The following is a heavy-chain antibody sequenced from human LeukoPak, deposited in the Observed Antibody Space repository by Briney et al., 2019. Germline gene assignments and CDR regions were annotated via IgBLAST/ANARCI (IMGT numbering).Heavy chain of an antibody. CDR1: GGTFSSYA. J-gene: IGHJ6*03. CDR3: ARSIAAAGYNYYYYYMDV. CDR2: IIPIFGTA. V-gene: IGHV1-69*06. Sequence: SVKVSCKASGGTFSSYAISWVRQAPGQGLEWMGGIIPIFGTANYAQKFQGRVTITADKSTSTAYMELNSLRSEDTAVYYCARSIAAAGYNYYYYYMDVWGKGTTVTVSS. D-gene: IGHD6-13*01.